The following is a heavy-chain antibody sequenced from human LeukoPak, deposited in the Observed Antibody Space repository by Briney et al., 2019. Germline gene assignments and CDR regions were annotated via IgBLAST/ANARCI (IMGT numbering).Heavy chain of an antibody. CDR2: INPSGGST. Sequence: ASVTVSCKASGYTFTSYYMHWVRQAPGQGLEWMGIINPSGGSTSYAQKFQGRVTMTRDTSPSTVYMELSSLRSEDTAVYYCARDLNYYGSGRSLDYWGQGTLVTVSS. D-gene: IGHD3-10*01. CDR1: GYTFTSYY. CDR3: ARDLNYYGSGRSLDY. J-gene: IGHJ4*02. V-gene: IGHV1-46*01.